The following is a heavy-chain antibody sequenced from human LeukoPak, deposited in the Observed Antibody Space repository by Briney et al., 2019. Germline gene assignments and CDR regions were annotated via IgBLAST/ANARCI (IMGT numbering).Heavy chain of an antibody. Sequence: GSLRLSCAASGFTFSIYAMTWVGQAPGKGLEWVSAIGGSGGSTYYADSVKGRFTVSRDNSKNTFFVQMNSLRADDTAVYYCAKVDSFWYFDLWGRGTLVTVSS. CDR1: GFTFSIYA. CDR2: IGGSGGST. D-gene: IGHD3-9*01. CDR3: AKVDSFWYFDL. J-gene: IGHJ2*01. V-gene: IGHV3-23*01.